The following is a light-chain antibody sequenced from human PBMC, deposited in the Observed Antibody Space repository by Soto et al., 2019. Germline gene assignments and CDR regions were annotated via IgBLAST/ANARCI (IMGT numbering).Light chain of an antibody. J-gene: IGLJ1*01. V-gene: IGLV2-11*01. CDR3: CSYAGSCTHV. CDR2: DVS. Sequence: QSALTQPRSVSGSPGQSVTISCTGTSSDVGGYNDVSWYQQHPGKAPKLMIYDVSKRPSGVPDRFSGSKSGNTASLTISGLQAEDEADYYCCSYAGSCTHVFGTGTKLTVL. CDR1: SSDVGGYND.